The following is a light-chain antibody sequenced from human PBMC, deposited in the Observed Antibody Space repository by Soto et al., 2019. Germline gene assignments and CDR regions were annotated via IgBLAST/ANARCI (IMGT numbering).Light chain of an antibody. J-gene: IGLJ3*02. CDR1: SNDVGLYNY. Sequence: QSALTQPASVSGSPGQSITISCTGSSNDVGLYNYVSWYQQHPGKAPKLVISDVTNRPSGVSDRFSGSKSGTSVSLAISGLQSEDEADYYCAAWDDSLNGVVFGGGTKVTVL. CDR3: AAWDDSLNGVV. CDR2: DVT. V-gene: IGLV2-14*03.